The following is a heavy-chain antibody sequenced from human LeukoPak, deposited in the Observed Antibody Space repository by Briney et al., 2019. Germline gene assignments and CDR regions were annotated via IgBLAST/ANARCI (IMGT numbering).Heavy chain of an antibody. CDR1: GGSFSGYY. Sequence: SETLSLTCAVYGGSFSGYYWSWIRQPPGKGLEWIGEINHSGSTNYNPSLKSRVTISVDTSKNQFSLKQSSVTAADTAVYYCARGGYCSSTSCYNSWFDPWGQGTLVTVSS. CDR2: INHSGST. J-gene: IGHJ5*02. V-gene: IGHV4-34*01. CDR3: ARGGYCSSTSCYNSWFDP. D-gene: IGHD2-2*02.